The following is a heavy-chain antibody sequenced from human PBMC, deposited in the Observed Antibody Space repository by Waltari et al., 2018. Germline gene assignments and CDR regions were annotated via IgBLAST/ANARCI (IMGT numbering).Heavy chain of an antibody. CDR3: ARSITIFGVVIIRSGYYFDY. Sequence: QVQLQQWGAGLLTPSETLSLTCAVYGGSFSGYYWSWIRQPPGKGLEWIGEINHSGSTNYNPSLKSRVTISVDTSKNQFSLKLSSVTAADTAVYYCARSITIFGVVIIRSGYYFDYWGQGTLVTVSS. CDR2: INHSGST. D-gene: IGHD3-3*01. V-gene: IGHV4-34*01. J-gene: IGHJ4*02. CDR1: GGSFSGYY.